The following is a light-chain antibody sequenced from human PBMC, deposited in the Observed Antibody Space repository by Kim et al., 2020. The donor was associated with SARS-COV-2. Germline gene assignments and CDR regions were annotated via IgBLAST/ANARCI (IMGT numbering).Light chain of an antibody. J-gene: IGLJ1*01. CDR2: EVS. V-gene: IGLV2-23*02. Sequence: GQSITISCTGTSSDAGTYTLVSWYQKHPANAPQLMIYEVSKRPAGVSNRFSGSTAGNAASLTISGLQAEDEADYYGCSDAGSNTFAFGRGTKVTVL. CDR1: SSDAGTYTL. CDR3: CSDAGSNTFA.